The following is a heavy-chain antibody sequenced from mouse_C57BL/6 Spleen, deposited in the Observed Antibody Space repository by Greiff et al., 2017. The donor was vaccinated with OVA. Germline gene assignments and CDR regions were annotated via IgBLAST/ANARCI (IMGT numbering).Heavy chain of an antibody. D-gene: IGHD2-5*01. CDR1: GYTFTSYG. V-gene: IGHV1-81*01. J-gene: IGHJ4*01. CDR3: ARDRYSNYAMDY. CDR2: IYPRSGNT. Sequence: QVQLQQSGAELARPGASVKLSCKASGYTFTSYGISWVKQRPGPGLEWIGEIYPRSGNTYYNEKFKGTATLTADKSSSTAYMELRSLTSEDSAVYFCARDRYSNYAMDYWGQGTSVTVSS.